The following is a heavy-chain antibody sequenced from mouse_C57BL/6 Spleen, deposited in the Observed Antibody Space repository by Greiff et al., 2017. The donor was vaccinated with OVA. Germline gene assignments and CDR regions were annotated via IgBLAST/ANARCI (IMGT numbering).Heavy chain of an antibody. Sequence: QVQLQQSGPGLVQPSQSLSITCTVSGFSLTSYGVHWVRQSPGKGLEWMGVIWSGGSTDYTAAFISRLSIIKYNSKSQVFFKRHRLQADDTAIYYCARGGYEYDGYYYAMDYWGQGTSVTSST. CDR2: IWSGGST. CDR1: GFSLTSYG. CDR3: ARGGYEYDGYYYAMDY. J-gene: IGHJ4*01. V-gene: IGHV2-2*01. D-gene: IGHD2-4*01.